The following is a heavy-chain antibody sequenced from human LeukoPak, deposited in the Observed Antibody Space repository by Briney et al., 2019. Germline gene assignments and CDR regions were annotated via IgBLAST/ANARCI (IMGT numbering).Heavy chain of an antibody. Sequence: SETLSLTCTVSGGSISTDYWSWIRQPPGKGLEWIGYIYSSGSTNYNPSIKSRVTISVDTSKNQFSLKLNSVTAAYTAVYYCARLAGSSSSDYWGQGTLVTVSS. CDR3: ARLAGSSSSDY. CDR2: IYSSGST. D-gene: IGHD6-6*01. J-gene: IGHJ4*02. V-gene: IGHV4-4*09. CDR1: GGSISTDY.